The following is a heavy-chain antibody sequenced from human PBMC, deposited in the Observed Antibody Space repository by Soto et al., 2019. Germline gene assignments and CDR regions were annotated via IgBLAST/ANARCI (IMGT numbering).Heavy chain of an antibody. Sequence: ASVKVSCKASGGTFSSYAINWVRQATGQGLEWMGWMNSNSGNTGYAQKFQGRATMTRNTSISTAYMELSSLRSEDTAVYYCARAGGVVITNWGQGTLVTVSS. J-gene: IGHJ4*02. D-gene: IGHD3-22*01. V-gene: IGHV1-8*02. CDR2: MNSNSGNT. CDR3: ARAGGVVITN. CDR1: GGTFSSYA.